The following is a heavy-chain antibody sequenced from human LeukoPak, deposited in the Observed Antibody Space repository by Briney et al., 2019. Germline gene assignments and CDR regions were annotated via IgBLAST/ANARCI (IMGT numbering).Heavy chain of an antibody. D-gene: IGHD3-22*01. Sequence: SETLSLTCTVSSGSVRSFYWSWIRQPPGKGLEWIGHIYYSGSTNYNPSLKSRVTMSLDTSKNQFSLKLTSVTAADTAIYYCARGTMMVGPWGQGTQVTVSS. V-gene: IGHV4-59*02. CDR1: SGSVRSFY. CDR2: IYYSGST. CDR3: ARGTMMVGP. J-gene: IGHJ5*02.